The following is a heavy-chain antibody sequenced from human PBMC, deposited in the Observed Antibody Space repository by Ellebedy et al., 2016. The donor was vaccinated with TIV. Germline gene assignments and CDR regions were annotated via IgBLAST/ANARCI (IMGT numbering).Heavy chain of an antibody. Sequence: GESLKISCAASGFTFSSDAMTWVRQAPGKGLEWVSAISGSDDTTYYADSVKGRFTISRDNSKNTLYLQMNSLRAEDTAVYYCARDTDLQVDAFDIWGQGTMVTVSS. CDR2: ISGSDDTT. V-gene: IGHV3-23*01. J-gene: IGHJ3*02. D-gene: IGHD1-1*01. CDR3: ARDTDLQVDAFDI. CDR1: GFTFSSDA.